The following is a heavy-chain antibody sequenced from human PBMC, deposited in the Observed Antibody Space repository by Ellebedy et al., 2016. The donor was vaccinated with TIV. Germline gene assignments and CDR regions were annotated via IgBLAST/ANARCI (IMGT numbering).Heavy chain of an antibody. V-gene: IGHV2-70*18. CDR3: ARIRGSFFDY. CDR2: IDWDDDR. D-gene: IGHD1-26*01. J-gene: IGHJ4*02. Sequence: TLSLTXTVSGASITHPNHFWTWIRQPPGKALEWLALIDWDDDRYYNTSLKTRLTISKDTSKNQVVLTMTNMDPVDTATYYCARIRGSFFDYWGQGTLVTVSS. CDR1: GASITHPNHF.